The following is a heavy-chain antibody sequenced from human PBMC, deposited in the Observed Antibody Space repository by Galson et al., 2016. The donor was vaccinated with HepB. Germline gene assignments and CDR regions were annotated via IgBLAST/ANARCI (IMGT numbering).Heavy chain of an antibody. J-gene: IGHJ4*02. V-gene: IGHV3-49*04. CDR1: GFTFSAYG. D-gene: IGHD3-16*01. CDR2: LSHDGATT. Sequence: SLRLSCAASGFTFSAYGMHWVRQAPGKGLEWVAFLSHDGATTEYAASVKGRFTISRDDSKSIAYLQMNSLKTEDTAVYYCTRDGGWFYFDYWGQGTLATVSS. CDR3: TRDGGWFYFDY.